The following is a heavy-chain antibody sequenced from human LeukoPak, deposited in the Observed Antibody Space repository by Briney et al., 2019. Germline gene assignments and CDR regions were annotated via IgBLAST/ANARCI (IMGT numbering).Heavy chain of an antibody. CDR2: ISAYNGNT. Sequence: ASVKVSCKASGGTFSSYAISWVRQAPGQGLEWMGWISAYNGNTNYAQKLQGRVTMTTDTSTSTAYMELRSLRSDDTAVYYCARGLLLNRHGIDPWGQGTLVTVSS. D-gene: IGHD3-22*01. CDR3: ARGLLLNRHGIDP. J-gene: IGHJ5*02. V-gene: IGHV1-18*01. CDR1: GGTFSSYA.